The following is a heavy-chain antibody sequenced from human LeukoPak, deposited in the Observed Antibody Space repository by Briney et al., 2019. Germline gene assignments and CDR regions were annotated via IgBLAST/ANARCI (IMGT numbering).Heavy chain of an antibody. CDR1: GGSISSGGYY. V-gene: IGHV4-31*03. D-gene: IGHD6-13*01. CDR3: ARDRGSAGIALDAFDI. CDR2: IYYSGST. J-gene: IGHJ3*02. Sequence: SETLSLTCTVSGGSISSGGYYWSWIRQHPGKGLEWIGYIYYSGSTYYNPSLKSRVTISVDTSKNQFSLKLSSVTAADTAVYYCARDRGSAGIALDAFDIWGQGTMATVSS.